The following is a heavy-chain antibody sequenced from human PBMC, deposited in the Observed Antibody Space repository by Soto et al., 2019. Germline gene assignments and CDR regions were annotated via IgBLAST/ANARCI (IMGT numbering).Heavy chain of an antibody. J-gene: IGHJ6*02. D-gene: IGHD5-18*01. V-gene: IGHV1-69*06. CDR3: ASPANSVDTAMAPTYYYYGTDV. CDR2: IIPIFGTA. CDR1: GGTFSSYA. Sequence: GASVKVSCKASGGTFSSYAISWVRQAPGQGLEWMGGIIPIFGTANYAQKFQGRVTITADKSTSTAYMELSSLRSEDTAVYYCASPANSVDTAMAPTYYYYGTDVWGQGTTVTVSS.